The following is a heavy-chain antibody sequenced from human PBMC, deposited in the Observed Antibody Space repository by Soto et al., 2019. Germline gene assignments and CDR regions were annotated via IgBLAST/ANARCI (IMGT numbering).Heavy chain of an antibody. J-gene: IGHJ4*02. CDR3: ARLKRDGYNYSPLYY. CDR2: IYPGDSDT. D-gene: IGHD5-12*01. CDR1: GYSFTSYW. Sequence: EVQLVQSGAEVKKSGESLKISCKGSGYSFTSYWIGWVRQMPGKGLEWMGSIYPGDSDTRYSPSFQGQVTISADKSISTAYLQWSSLKASDTAMYYCARLKRDGYNYSPLYYWGQGTLVTVSS. V-gene: IGHV5-51*03.